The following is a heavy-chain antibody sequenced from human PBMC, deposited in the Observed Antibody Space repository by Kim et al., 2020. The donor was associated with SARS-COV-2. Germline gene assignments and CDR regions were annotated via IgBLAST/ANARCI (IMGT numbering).Heavy chain of an antibody. J-gene: IGHJ4*02. V-gene: IGHV3-15*01. Sequence: AAPGKGRFTISRDDSKNTLYLQMNSLKTEDTAVYYCTTVWYYYDSSGYNYWGQGTLVTVSS. CDR3: TTVWYYYDSSGYNY. D-gene: IGHD3-22*01.